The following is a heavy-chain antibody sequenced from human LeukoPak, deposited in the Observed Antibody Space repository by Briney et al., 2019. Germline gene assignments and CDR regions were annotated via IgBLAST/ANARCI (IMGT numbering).Heavy chain of an antibody. CDR2: ISAYNGNT. CDR1: GYTFTSYG. Sequence: ASVKVSCKASGYTFTSYGISWVRQAPGQGLEWMGWISAYNGNTNYAQKLQGRVTMTTDTSTSTAYMELRSLRSDDTAVYYCARDPTSVYYDFWSGLDYFDYWGQGTLVTVSS. CDR3: ARDPTSVYYDFWSGLDYFDY. V-gene: IGHV1-18*01. D-gene: IGHD3-3*01. J-gene: IGHJ4*02.